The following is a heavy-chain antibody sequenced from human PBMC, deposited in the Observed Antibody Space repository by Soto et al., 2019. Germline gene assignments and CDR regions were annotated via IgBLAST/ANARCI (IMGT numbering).Heavy chain of an antibody. CDR3: AKVRVGIDVDFDY. Sequence: EVQLLESGGGLVQPGGSLRLSCAASGFTFSNSAMTWVRQAPAKGLEWVSTIRDSDSGGSTFYADSVKGRFTISRDDSKNTLYLQMSSLRAGDTAMYYCAKVRVGIDVDFDYWGQGALVTVSS. CDR2: IRDSDSGGST. V-gene: IGHV3-23*01. J-gene: IGHJ4*02. D-gene: IGHD2-21*01. CDR1: GFTFSNSA.